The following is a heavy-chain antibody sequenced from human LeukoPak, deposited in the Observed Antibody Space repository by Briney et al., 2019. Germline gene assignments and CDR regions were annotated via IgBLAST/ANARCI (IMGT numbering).Heavy chain of an antibody. CDR3: ARGSGSYSFNLLGFDP. D-gene: IGHD1-26*01. J-gene: IGHJ5*02. CDR1: GFTFSSYS. Sequence: PGGSLRLSCAASGFTFSSYSMNWVRQAPEKGLEWVSYISSSSGTMYYADSVKGRFTISRDSAKNSLYLQMNSLRAEDTAVYYCARGSGSYSFNLLGFDPWGQGTLVTVSS. V-gene: IGHV3-48*01. CDR2: ISSSSGTM.